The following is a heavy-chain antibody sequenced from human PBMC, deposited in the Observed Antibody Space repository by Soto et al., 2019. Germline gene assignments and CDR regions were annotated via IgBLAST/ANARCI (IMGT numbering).Heavy chain of an antibody. V-gene: IGHV4-59*01. Sequence: YTVYGGNFRDFDWSWIRQPPGKGLEWIGYIYYSGSTNYNPSLKSRVTISVDTSKNQFSLKLSSVTAADTAVYYCARMTGWDYFYNGVPGTLFTVSS. CDR2: IYYSGST. J-gene: IGHJ4*02. CDR3: ARMTGWDYFYN. D-gene: IGHD3-9*01. CDR1: GGNFRDFD.